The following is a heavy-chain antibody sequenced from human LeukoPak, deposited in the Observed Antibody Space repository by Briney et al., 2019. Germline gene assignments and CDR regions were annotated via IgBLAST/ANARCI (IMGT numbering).Heavy chain of an antibody. CDR1: GFTFTTYA. J-gene: IGHJ4*02. CDR2: ISGSGGSI. V-gene: IGHV3-23*01. D-gene: IGHD5/OR15-5a*01. Sequence: PGGSLRLSCAASGFTFTTYAMSWVRQAPGEGLEWVSTISGSGGSIFYADSVKGRFTISSDNSKNTLYLQMNSLRADDTAVYYCAKARGSSVYEQFDYWGQGTQVTVSP. CDR3: AKARGSSVYEQFDY.